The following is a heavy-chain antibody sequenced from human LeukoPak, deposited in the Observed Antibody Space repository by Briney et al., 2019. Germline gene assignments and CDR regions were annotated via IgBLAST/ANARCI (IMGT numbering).Heavy chain of an antibody. CDR1: GGSISSYY. V-gene: IGHV4-59*12. CDR3: ARELADSSGWYGRRKTIDY. J-gene: IGHJ4*02. D-gene: IGHD6-19*01. CDR2: ISDIGST. Sequence: PSETLSLTCTVSGGSISSYYWSWIRQPPGKGLEWIAYISDIGSTNYNPSLKSRVTISVDTSKNQFSLKLSSVTAADTAVYYCARELADSSGWYGRRKTIDYWGQGTLVTVSS.